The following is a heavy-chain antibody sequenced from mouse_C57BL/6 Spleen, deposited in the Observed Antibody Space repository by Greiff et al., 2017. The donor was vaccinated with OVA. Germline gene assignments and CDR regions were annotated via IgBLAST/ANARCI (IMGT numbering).Heavy chain of an antibody. CDR3: SRDSYYYGSSPYWYFDV. CDR1: GYSITSGYY. J-gene: IGHJ1*03. D-gene: IGHD1-1*01. CDR2: ISYDGSN. V-gene: IGHV3-6*01. Sequence: EVKLQESGPGLVKPSQSLSLTCSVPGYSITSGYYWNWIRQFPGKKLEWMGYISYDGSNNYNPSLKNRITITRDTSKNQFFLKLNSVTTEDTATYYCSRDSYYYGSSPYWYFDVWGTGTTVTVSS.